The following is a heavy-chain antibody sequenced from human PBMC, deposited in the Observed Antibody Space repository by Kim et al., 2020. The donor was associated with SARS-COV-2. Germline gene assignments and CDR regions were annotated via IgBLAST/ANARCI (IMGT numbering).Heavy chain of an antibody. CDR2: SCYIRNT. V-gene: IGHV4-39*01. CDR1: GGSLSSNSYY. J-gene: IGHJ6*01. Sequence: SETLSLTCTVSGGSLSSNSYYWGWIRQPPGMGRKWFGSSCYIRNTYYNPSLKSPVTVSTDTSKNHFSLRLGSVTAADTAFYYCARHKRSSSASYVSFYY. D-gene: IGHD6-19*01. CDR3: ARHKRSSSASYVSFYY.